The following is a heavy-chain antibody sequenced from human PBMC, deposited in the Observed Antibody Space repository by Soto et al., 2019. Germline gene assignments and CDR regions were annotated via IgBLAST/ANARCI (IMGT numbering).Heavy chain of an antibody. CDR3: ARVVVPAAILRRGYYYGMDV. CDR1: GYSFTSYW. V-gene: IGHV5-10-1*01. CDR2: IDPSDSYT. D-gene: IGHD2-2*02. Sequence: GESLKISCKGSGYSFTSYWISWVRQMPGKGLEWMGRIDPSDSYTNYSPSFQGHVTISADKSISTAYLQWSSLKASDTAMYYCARVVVPAAILRRGYYYGMDVWGQGTTVTVSS. J-gene: IGHJ6*02.